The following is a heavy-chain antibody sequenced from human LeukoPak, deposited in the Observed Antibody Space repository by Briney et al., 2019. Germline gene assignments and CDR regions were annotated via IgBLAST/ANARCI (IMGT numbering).Heavy chain of an antibody. CDR2: INPNSGGT. Sequence: ASLKVSCKASGYTFTGYYMHWVRQAPGQGLEWMGWINPNSGGTNYAQKFQGWVTMTRDTSISTAYMELSRLRSDDTAVYYCARAAVRIVVVPAAIGYWGQGTLVTVSS. V-gene: IGHV1-2*04. CDR1: GYTFTGYY. J-gene: IGHJ4*02. D-gene: IGHD2-2*01. CDR3: ARAAVRIVVVPAAIGY.